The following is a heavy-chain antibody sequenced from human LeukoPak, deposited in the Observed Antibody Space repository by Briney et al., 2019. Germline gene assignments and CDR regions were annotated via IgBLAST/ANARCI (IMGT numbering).Heavy chain of an antibody. D-gene: IGHD3-22*01. Sequence: KPGGSLRLSCAASGFTFSDYYMSWIRQAPGKGLEWVSYISSSGSTIYYADSVKGRFTISGDNAKNSLYLQMNSLRAEDTAVYYCARDLIDSSGYYYESYYFDYWGQGTLVTVSS. CDR2: ISSSGSTI. CDR1: GFTFSDYY. CDR3: ARDLIDSSGYYYESYYFDY. J-gene: IGHJ4*02. V-gene: IGHV3-11*01.